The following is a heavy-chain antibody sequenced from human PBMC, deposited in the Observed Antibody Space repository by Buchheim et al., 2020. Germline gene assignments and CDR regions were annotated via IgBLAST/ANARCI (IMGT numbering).Heavy chain of an antibody. V-gene: IGHV3-7*01. CDR3: ARGIGCGGSCSYYYYYYGMDV. CDR1: GFTFSSYW. D-gene: IGHD2-15*01. CDR2: IKQDGSEK. Sequence: EVQLVESGGGLVQPGGSLRLSCAASGFTFSSYWMSWVRQAPGKGLEWVANIKQDGSEKYYVDSVKGRFTISRDNAKNSLYLQMNSLRAEDTAVYYCARGIGCGGSCSYYYYYYGMDVWGQGTT. J-gene: IGHJ6*02.